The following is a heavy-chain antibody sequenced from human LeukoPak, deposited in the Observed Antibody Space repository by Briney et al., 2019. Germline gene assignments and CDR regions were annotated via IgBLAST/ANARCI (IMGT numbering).Heavy chain of an antibody. CDR3: ATTPYDYVWGSYRPFDY. CDR2: IKSKTDGGTT. Sequence: GGPLRLSCAASGFTFTNAWMSWVRQAPGKGLEWVGRIKSKTDGGTTDYAAPAKGRFTISKDDSKNTLYLQMNSLKTEDTAVYYCATTPYDYVWGSYRPFDYWGQGTLVTVSS. CDR1: GFTFTNAW. D-gene: IGHD3-16*02. J-gene: IGHJ4*02. V-gene: IGHV3-15*01.